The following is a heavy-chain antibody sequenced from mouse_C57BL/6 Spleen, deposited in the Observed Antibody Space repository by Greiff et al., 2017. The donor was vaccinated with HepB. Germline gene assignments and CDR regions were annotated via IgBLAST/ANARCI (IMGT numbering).Heavy chain of an antibody. CDR1: GYTFTSYW. V-gene: IGHV1-69*01. J-gene: IGHJ1*03. D-gene: IGHD2-1*01. Sequence: VQLQQPGAELVMPGASVKLSCKASGYTFTSYWMHWVKQRPGQGLEWIGEIDPSDSYTNYNQKFKGKSTLTVDKSSSTAYMKLSSLTSEDSAVYYCARHYGNYVWYFDVWGTGTTVTVSS. CDR3: ARHYGNYVWYFDV. CDR2: IDPSDSYT.